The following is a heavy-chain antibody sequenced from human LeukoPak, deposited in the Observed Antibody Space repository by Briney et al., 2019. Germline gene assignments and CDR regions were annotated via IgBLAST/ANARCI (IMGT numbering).Heavy chain of an antibody. J-gene: IGHJ4*02. CDR1: GFTFSGSA. Sequence: GGSLRLSCAASGFTFSGSAMHWIRQASGKGLEWVGRIRSKANSYATAYAASVKGRFTISRDDSKNTAYLQMNSLKSEDTAVYYCTRHYCSGGSCYISGFDYWGQGTLVTVSS. D-gene: IGHD2-15*01. CDR2: IRSKANSYAT. CDR3: TRHYCSGGSCYISGFDY. V-gene: IGHV3-73*01.